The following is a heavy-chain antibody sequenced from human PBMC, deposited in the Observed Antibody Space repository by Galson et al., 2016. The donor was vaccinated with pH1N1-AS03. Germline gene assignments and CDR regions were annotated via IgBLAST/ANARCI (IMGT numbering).Heavy chain of an antibody. CDR2: IGGVDGSE. D-gene: IGHD3-3*01. Sequence: SLRLSCAASGCDFSIYAMHWVRQAPGKGLEWVSGIGGVDGSERYAESVRGRVTVTRDNSKSTLYLQMNSLRGEDTAVYYCARGSGSPHWFDPGGQGTQVTASS. CDR1: GCDFSIYA. CDR3: ARGSGSPHWFDP. J-gene: IGHJ5*02. V-gene: IGHV3-23*01.